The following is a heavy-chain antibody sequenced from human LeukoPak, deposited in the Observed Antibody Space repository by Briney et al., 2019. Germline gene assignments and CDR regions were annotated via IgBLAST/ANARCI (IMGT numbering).Heavy chain of an antibody. CDR3: ATGYGDFRVEGRYFYS. V-gene: IGHV4-59*01. D-gene: IGHD4-17*01. J-gene: IGHJ4*02. Sequence: SETLCLTCTVSDGSITNYDWSWVRQPPGKGLEFIGHVHYSGTTNYNPSLRSRVTISIDTSKKHFFLKLKSVTAADTAVYYCATGYGDFRVEGRYFYSWGQGTLVTVSS. CDR2: VHYSGTT. CDR1: DGSITNYD.